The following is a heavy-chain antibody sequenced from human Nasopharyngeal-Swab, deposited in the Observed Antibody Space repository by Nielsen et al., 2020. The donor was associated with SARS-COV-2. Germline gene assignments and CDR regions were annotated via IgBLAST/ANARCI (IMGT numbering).Heavy chain of an antibody. J-gene: IGHJ5*02. CDR1: GVSISSQY. Sequence: SETLSLTCTVSGVSISSQYWSWIRQPPGKGLEWIGYISHNSGTNYKPSLKRRVTMFMDTSKNQFSLRLRSVTAADTAVYYCAKEGATGWFDPWGQGTLVTVSS. V-gene: IGHV4-59*11. CDR3: AKEGATGWFDP. CDR2: ISHNSGT.